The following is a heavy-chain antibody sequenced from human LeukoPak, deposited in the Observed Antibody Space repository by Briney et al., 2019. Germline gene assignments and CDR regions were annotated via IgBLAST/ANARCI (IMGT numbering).Heavy chain of an antibody. D-gene: IGHD5-18*01. Sequence: SETLSLTCTVSGGSISSYYWSWIRQPAGKGLEWIGRIYTSGSTNYNPSLKSRVTISVDTSKNQFSLKLSSVTAADTAVYYCARGRIQLWVGFFDCWGQGTLVTVSS. CDR3: ARGRIQLWVGFFDC. J-gene: IGHJ4*02. V-gene: IGHV4-4*07. CDR1: GGSISSYY. CDR2: IYTSGST.